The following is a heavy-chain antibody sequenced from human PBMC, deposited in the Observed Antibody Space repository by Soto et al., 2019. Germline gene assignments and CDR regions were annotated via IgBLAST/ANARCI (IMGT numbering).Heavy chain of an antibody. CDR1: GGSISSYY. V-gene: IGHV4-59*01. J-gene: IGHJ3*02. CDR2: IYYSGST. CDR3: ARGRGGWFINQLLNAFDI. D-gene: IGHD2-2*01. Sequence: QVQLQESGPGLVKPSETLSLTCTVSGGSISSYYWSWIRQPPGKGLEWIGYIYYSGSTNYNPSLKSRGTISVDTSKNQFSLKLSSVTAADTAVYYCARGRGGWFINQLLNAFDIWGQGTMVTVSS.